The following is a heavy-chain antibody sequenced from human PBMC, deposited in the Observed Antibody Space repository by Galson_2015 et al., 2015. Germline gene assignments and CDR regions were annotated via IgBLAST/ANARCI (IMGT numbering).Heavy chain of an antibody. J-gene: IGHJ4*02. Sequence: SLRLSCAASGFTFSSYAMHWVRQAPGKGLERVAVISYDGSNKYYADSVKGRFTISRDKSKNTLYLQMNSLRAEDTAVYYCARDPLSYDFWSGYQDWGQGTLVTVSS. CDR2: ISYDGSNK. CDR1: GFTFSSYA. D-gene: IGHD3-3*01. V-gene: IGHV3-30-3*01. CDR3: ARDPLSYDFWSGYQD.